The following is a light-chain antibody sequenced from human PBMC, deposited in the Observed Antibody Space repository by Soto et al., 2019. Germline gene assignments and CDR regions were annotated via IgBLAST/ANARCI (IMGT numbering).Light chain of an antibody. CDR2: DAS. CDR1: QSVGSY. CDR3: HLRSGCPT. Sequence: EIVLTQSPVTLSLSPWERATLSCRASQSVGSYLIWYQQKPGQAPRLLIFDASTRATDIPDRFSGSGSGTDFTLTISSLELEDFAVYYCHLRSGCPTLGGGT. V-gene: IGKV3-11*01. J-gene: IGKJ4*01.